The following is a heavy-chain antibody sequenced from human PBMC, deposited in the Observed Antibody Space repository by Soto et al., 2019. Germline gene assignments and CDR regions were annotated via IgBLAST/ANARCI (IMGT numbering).Heavy chain of an antibody. D-gene: IGHD5-12*01. CDR1: GFTFSSYA. V-gene: IGHV3-64D*06. CDR2: IRGNGDPP. CDR3: VKSRGGNNFDFFD. Sequence: GGSLRLSCSAPGFTFSSYAMHWVRQAPGKGLEYVSGIRGNGDPPFYADSVKGRFTISRDNSKNTLYLQMSSLSADDTAVYYCVKSRGGNNFDFFDWGQGAPVTVSS. J-gene: IGHJ4*02.